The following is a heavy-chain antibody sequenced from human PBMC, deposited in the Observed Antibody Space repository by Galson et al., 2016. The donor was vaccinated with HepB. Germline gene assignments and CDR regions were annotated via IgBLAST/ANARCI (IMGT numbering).Heavy chain of an antibody. D-gene: IGHD6-13*01. CDR1: GFTFSSYA. V-gene: IGHV3-23*01. CDR3: AKGAGAGRVDWFDP. J-gene: IGHJ5*02. Sequence: SLRLSCAASGFTFSSYAMMWVRQAPGKGLEWLSSVIGSGGRTYSADSVQGRFAISRDNSKNTLYLEMNSLRVEDTAVYYCAKGAGAGRVDWFDPWGQGTLVTVSS. CDR2: VIGSGGRT.